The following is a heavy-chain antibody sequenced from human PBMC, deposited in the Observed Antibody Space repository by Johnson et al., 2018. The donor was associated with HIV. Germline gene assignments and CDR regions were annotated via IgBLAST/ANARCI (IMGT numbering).Heavy chain of an antibody. CDR3: ANGLSTVVTDAFDI. D-gene: IGHD4-23*01. V-gene: IGHV3-20*03. CDR2: INWNGGST. J-gene: IGHJ3*02. Sequence: WVRQAPGKGLEWVSGINWNGGSTGYADSVKGRFTISRDNAKNSLYLQMNSLRAEDTAVYYCANGLSTVVTDAFDIWGQGTMVTVSS.